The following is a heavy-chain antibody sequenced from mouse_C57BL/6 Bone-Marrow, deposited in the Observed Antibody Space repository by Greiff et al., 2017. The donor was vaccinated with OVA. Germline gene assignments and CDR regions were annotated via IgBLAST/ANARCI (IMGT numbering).Heavy chain of an antibody. CDR3: ARLLNWAWFAY. CDR1: GFTFSSYT. CDR2: ISGGGGNT. J-gene: IGHJ3*01. Sequence: EVMLVESGGGLVKPGGSLKLSCAASGFTFSSYTMSWVRQTPEKRLEWVATISGGGGNTYYPDSVKGRFTISRDNAKNTLYRQMSSLRSEDTALYYCARLLNWAWFAYWGQGTLSLSLQ. V-gene: IGHV5-9*01. D-gene: IGHD4-1*01.